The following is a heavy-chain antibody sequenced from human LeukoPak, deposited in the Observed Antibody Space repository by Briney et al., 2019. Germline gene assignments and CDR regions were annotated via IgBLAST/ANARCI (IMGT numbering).Heavy chain of an antibody. V-gene: IGHV4-59*01. CDR2: IDYSGSA. D-gene: IGHD5-18*01. Sequence: PSETLSLTCTVSSGSISTYYWSWVRQPPGKGLEWIGFIDYSGSANYNPSMKSRVTISVDTSKNQFSLHLSSVTAADTAVYYCARRNVDTAMVTFDYWGQGTLVTVSS. J-gene: IGHJ4*02. CDR1: SGSISTYY. CDR3: ARRNVDTAMVTFDY.